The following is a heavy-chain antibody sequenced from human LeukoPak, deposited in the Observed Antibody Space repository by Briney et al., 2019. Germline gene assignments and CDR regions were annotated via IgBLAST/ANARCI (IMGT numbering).Heavy chain of an antibody. V-gene: IGHV4-59*12. CDR2: IYYSGST. D-gene: IGHD6-6*01. CDR1: GGSISSYY. J-gene: IGHJ6*03. CDR3: ARDKGAALGYYYYYMDV. Sequence: PSETLSLTCTVSGGSISSYYWSWIRQPPGKGLEWIGYIYYSGSTNYNPSLKSRVTISVDTSKNQFSLKLSSVTAADTAVYYCARDKGAALGYYYYYMDVWGKGTTVTVSS.